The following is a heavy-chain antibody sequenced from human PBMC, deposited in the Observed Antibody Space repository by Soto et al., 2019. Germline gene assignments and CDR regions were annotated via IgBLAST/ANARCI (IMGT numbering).Heavy chain of an antibody. CDR3: ARRITIFPNWFDP. Sequence: SETLSLTCTVSGGSISSGGYYWSWIRQPPGKGLEWIGEINHSGSTNYNPSLKSRVTISVDTSKNQFSLKLSSVTAADTAVYYCARRITIFPNWFDPWGQGTLVTVSS. D-gene: IGHD3-9*01. CDR2: INHSGST. CDR1: GGSISSGGYY. J-gene: IGHJ5*02. V-gene: IGHV4-39*07.